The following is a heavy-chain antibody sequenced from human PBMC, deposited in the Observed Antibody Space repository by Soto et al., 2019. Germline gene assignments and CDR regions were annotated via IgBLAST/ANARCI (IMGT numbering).Heavy chain of an antibody. CDR3: ARLYSSGWYATYWYYYGMDV. CDR2: IIPIFGTA. CDR1: GGTFSSYA. Sequence: GASVKVSCKASGGTFSSYAISWVRQAPGQGLEWMGGIIPIFGTANYAQKFQGRVTITADESTSTAYMELSSLRSEDTAVYYCARLYSSGWYATYWYYYGMDVWGQGTTVTVSS. J-gene: IGHJ6*02. V-gene: IGHV1-69*13. D-gene: IGHD6-19*01.